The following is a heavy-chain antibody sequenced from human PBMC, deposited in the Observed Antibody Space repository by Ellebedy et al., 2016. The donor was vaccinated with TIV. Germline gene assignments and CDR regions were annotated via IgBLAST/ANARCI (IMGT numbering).Heavy chain of an antibody. J-gene: IGHJ5*02. V-gene: IGHV3-53*01. Sequence: GGSLRLSCAASGFSVRSAYVTWVRQAPGKGLDRVSIIFSGGETFYADSVKGRFTISRDNSKNTLYLQMNSLRAEDTAVYYCARRIAVAGFDPWGQGTLVTVSS. D-gene: IGHD6-19*01. CDR1: GFSVRSAY. CDR2: IFSGGET. CDR3: ARRIAVAGFDP.